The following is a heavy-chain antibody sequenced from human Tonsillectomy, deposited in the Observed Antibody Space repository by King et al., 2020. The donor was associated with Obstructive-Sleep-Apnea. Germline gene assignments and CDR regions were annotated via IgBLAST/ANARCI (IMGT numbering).Heavy chain of an antibody. Sequence: QLVQSGAEVKKPGASVKVSCKASGYTFSNYGISWVRQAPGQGLEWMGWISAYNGNTNYAQKLQGRLTMTTDTSTSPAYMELRSLRSDDTAVYYCARDRRDYGDFYFDYWGQGTLVSVSS. D-gene: IGHD4-17*01. J-gene: IGHJ4*02. CDR1: GYTFSNYG. V-gene: IGHV1-18*01. CDR2: ISAYNGNT. CDR3: ARDRRDYGDFYFDY.